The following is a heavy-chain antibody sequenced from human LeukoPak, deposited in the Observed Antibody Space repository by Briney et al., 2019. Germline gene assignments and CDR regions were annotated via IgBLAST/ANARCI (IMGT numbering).Heavy chain of an antibody. CDR2: INHSGST. CDR1: GGSFSGYY. D-gene: IGHD3-16*02. Sequence: SETLSLTCAVYGGSFSGYYWSWIREPPGKGLEWIGEINHSGSTNYNPSLKSRVTISVDTSKNKFSLMLSSVTAADTAVYYCARKRSLRWYFDLWGRGTLVTVSS. J-gene: IGHJ2*01. V-gene: IGHV4-34*01. CDR3: ARKRSLRWYFDL.